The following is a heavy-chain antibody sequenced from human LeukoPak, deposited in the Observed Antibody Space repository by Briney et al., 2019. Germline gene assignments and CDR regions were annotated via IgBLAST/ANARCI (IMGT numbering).Heavy chain of an antibody. D-gene: IGHD4-11*01. Sequence: SETLSLTCSVSGASISNGTYYWGWIRQPPGKGLEWIGGISYTESPYFNPSLKSRVTMSLDTSKNQFSLKLSSVTATDTAVYYCARDQDYFDTWGQGTLVTVSS. V-gene: IGHV4-39*07. J-gene: IGHJ5*02. CDR2: ISYTESP. CDR1: GASISNGTYY. CDR3: ARDQDYFDT.